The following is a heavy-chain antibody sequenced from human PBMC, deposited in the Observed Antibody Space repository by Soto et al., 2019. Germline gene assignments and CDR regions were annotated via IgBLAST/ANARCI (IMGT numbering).Heavy chain of an antibody. D-gene: IGHD3-22*01. CDR1: GGTFSSYA. CDR3: ASGGFGYYERSGYYPENFHH. J-gene: IGHJ1*01. V-gene: IGHV1-69*13. CDR2: IIPIFGTA. Sequence: SVEVSCKASGGTFSSYAISWVRQAPGQGLEWMGGIIPIFGTANYAQKFQGRVTITADESTSTAYKELSSLRSEDTAVYYCASGGFGYYERSGYYPENFHHWGQGPLVTVPS.